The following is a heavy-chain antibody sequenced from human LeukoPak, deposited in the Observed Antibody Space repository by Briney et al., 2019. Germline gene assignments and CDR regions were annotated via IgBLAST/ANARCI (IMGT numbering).Heavy chain of an antibody. CDR1: GGSISSRNW. Sequence: SETLSLTCAVSGGSISSRNWWSWVRQPPGKGLEWIAEIYHGGSTNYSPSLKSRVTISIDKSKNEFSLKLSSVTAADTAVYYCARYRTLGYCSRTSCYPSVDYWGQGTLVTVSS. V-gene: IGHV4-4*02. CDR2: IYHGGST. J-gene: IGHJ4*02. CDR3: ARYRTLGYCSRTSCYPSVDY. D-gene: IGHD2-2*01.